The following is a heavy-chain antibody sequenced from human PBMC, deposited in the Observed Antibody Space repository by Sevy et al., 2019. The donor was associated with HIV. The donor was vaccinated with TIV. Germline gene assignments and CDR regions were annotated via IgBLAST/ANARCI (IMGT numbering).Heavy chain of an antibody. V-gene: IGHV1-8*01. CDR2: MNPNSGNT. D-gene: IGHD3-3*01. CDR1: GYTFSSYD. Sequence: ASVKVSCKASGYTFSSYDINWVRQATGQGLEWMGWMNPNSGNTGYAQKFQGRVTMTRNTSISTAYMELISLRYEDTAVYYCARGPVWSGYYYYFDYWGQGTLVTVSS. CDR3: ARGPVWSGYYYYFDY. J-gene: IGHJ4*02.